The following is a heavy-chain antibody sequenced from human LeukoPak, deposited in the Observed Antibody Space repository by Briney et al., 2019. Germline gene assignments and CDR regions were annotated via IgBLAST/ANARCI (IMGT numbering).Heavy chain of an antibody. D-gene: IGHD3-22*01. CDR1: GYAFTGYY. CDR2: INPNSGGT. Sequence: ASVKVSCKTSGYAFTGYYIHWVRQAPGQGLEWMGWINPNSGGTKYAQKFQGRVTMTRDTSTSTAYMELRSLRSDDTAVYYCARDYYDSSGYYEYWGQGTLVTVSS. CDR3: ARDYYDSSGYYEY. V-gene: IGHV1-2*02. J-gene: IGHJ4*02.